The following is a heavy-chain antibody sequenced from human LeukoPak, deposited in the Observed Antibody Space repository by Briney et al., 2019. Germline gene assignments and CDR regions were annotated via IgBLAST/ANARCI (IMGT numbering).Heavy chain of an antibody. CDR3: AKDSAALISSSTSCYDY. CDR2: ISWNSGSI. CDR1: GFTFDDYA. Sequence: GGSLRLSCAASGFTFDDYAMHWVRQAPGKGLEWVSGISWNSGSIGYADSVKGRFTISRDNAKNSLYLQMNSLRAEDMALYYCAKDSAALISSSTSCYDYWGQGALVTVSS. V-gene: IGHV3-9*03. J-gene: IGHJ4*02. D-gene: IGHD2-2*01.